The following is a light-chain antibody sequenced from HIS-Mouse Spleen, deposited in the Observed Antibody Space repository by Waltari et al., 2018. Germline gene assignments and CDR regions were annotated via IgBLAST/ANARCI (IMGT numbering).Light chain of an antibody. Sequence: EIVFTQSPGTLSLSPGERATLPCRASQSVSSSYLAWYQRKPGPAPSPLIYGASSSATGIPDRFGGRGSGTDFTLTISRLGPEDFAVYYCQQYGSSPWTFGQGTKVEIK. CDR1: QSVSSSY. CDR3: QQYGSSPWT. CDR2: GAS. V-gene: IGKV3-20*01. J-gene: IGKJ1*01.